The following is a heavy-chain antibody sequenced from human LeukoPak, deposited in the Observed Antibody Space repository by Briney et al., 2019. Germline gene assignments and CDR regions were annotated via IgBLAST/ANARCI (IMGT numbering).Heavy chain of an antibody. V-gene: IGHV3-74*01. CDR1: GFTFSSYW. D-gene: IGHD3-9*01. J-gene: IGHJ4*02. CDR3: ARVGWLSPPFDY. CDR2: INSGGSST. Sequence: GGSLRLSCAASGFTFSSYWMHWVRQAPGKGLVWVSRINSGGSSTSYADSVKGRFTISRDNAKNTLYLQMNSLRAEDTAVYYCARVGWLSPPFDYWGQGTLVTVSS.